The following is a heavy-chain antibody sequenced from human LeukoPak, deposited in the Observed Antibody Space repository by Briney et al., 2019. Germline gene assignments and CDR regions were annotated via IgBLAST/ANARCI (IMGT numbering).Heavy chain of an antibody. V-gene: IGHV4-34*01. CDR2: INHSGST. CDR1: GGSFSGYY. CDR3: ASHSGGYAY. J-gene: IGHJ4*02. D-gene: IGHD5-12*01. Sequence: SETLSLTCAVYGGSFSGYYWSWIRQPPGKGLEWIGEINHSGSTNYNPSLKSRVTISVDTSKNQFFLKLSSVTAADTAVYYCASHSGGYAYWGQGTLVTVSS.